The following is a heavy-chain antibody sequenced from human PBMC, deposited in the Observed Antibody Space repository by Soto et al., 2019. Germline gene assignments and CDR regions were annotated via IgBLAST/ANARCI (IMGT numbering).Heavy chain of an antibody. CDR1: GFTFSSYG. V-gene: IGHV3-30*18. CDR3: AKDAGGYSNHYGMDV. D-gene: IGHD4-4*01. CDR2: ISYDGSNK. Sequence: PGGSLRLSCAASGFTFSSYGMHWVRQAPGKGLEWVAVISYDGSNKYYADSVKGRFTISRDNSKNTLYLQMNSLRAEDTAVYYCAKDAGGYSNHYGMDVWGQGTTVTVS. J-gene: IGHJ6*02.